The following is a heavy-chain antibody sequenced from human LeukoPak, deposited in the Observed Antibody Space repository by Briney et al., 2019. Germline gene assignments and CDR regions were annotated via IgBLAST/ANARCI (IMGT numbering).Heavy chain of an antibody. Sequence: SVKVSCKASGGTFSSYAISWVRQAPGQGLEWVGGIIPIFGTANYAQKFQGRVTITADESTSTAYMELSSLRSEDTAVYYCARDVTYYYDSSGRGAFDIWGQGTMVTVSS. J-gene: IGHJ3*02. D-gene: IGHD3-22*01. CDR2: IIPIFGTA. CDR3: ARDVTYYYDSSGRGAFDI. CDR1: GGTFSSYA. V-gene: IGHV1-69*13.